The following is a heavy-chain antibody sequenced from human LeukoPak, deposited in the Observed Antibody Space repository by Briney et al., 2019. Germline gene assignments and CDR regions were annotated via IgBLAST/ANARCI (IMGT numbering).Heavy chain of an antibody. D-gene: IGHD3-22*01. CDR1: GYTFITYY. V-gene: IGHV1-46*01. Sequence: ASVKVSCKAAGYTFITYYMHWLRQAPGQGLEWMEIINPGGGSTSYAQKFQGRVTMTRDTSTSTVYMELSSLRSEDTAVYYCARDIPTNYDSSGNHNLYFDLWGRGTLVTVSS. J-gene: IGHJ2*01. CDR3: ARDIPTNYDSSGNHNLYFDL. CDR2: INPGGGST.